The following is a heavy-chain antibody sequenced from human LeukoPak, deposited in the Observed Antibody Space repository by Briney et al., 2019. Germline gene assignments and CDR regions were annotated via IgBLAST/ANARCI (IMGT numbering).Heavy chain of an antibody. D-gene: IGHD6-19*01. V-gene: IGHV4-59*08. CDR2: IYYSGST. Sequence: SETLSLTCTVSGGSISSYYWSWIRQPPGKGLEWTGYIYYSGSTNYNPSLKSRVTISVDTSKNQFSLKLSSVTAADTAVYYCARSSGTWLVAPSDYYYYGMDVWGQGTTVTVSS. CDR1: GGSISSYY. J-gene: IGHJ6*02. CDR3: ARSSGTWLVAPSDYYYYGMDV.